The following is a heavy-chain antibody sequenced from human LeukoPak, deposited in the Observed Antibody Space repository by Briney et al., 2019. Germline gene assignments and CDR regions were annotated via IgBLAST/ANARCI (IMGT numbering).Heavy chain of an antibody. D-gene: IGHD3-10*01. J-gene: IGHJ6*04. CDR1: GFTFSSYA. Sequence: GGSLRLSCAASGFTFSSYAMSWVRQAPGKGLEWVSAISGSGGSTDYADSVKGRFTISRDNTKNTLHLQMNSLRAEDTAVYYCAKDSDPPYYSGRDVWGKGTRVTVP. CDR3: AKDSDPPYYSGRDV. CDR2: ISGSGGST. V-gene: IGHV3-23*01.